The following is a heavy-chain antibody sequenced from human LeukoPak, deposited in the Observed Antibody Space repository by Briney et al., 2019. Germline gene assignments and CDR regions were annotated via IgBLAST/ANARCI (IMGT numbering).Heavy chain of an antibody. J-gene: IGHJ5*02. CDR1: GGSISSYY. CDR3: ARDARDCSSTSCYINWFDP. CDR2: IYYSGST. V-gene: IGHV4-59*01. D-gene: IGHD2-2*02. Sequence: PSETLSLTCTVSGGSISSYYWSWIRQPSGRGLEWIGYIYYSGSTNYNPSLKSRVTISVDTSKNQFSLKLSSVTAADTAVYYCARDARDCSSTSCYINWFDPWGQGTLVTVSS.